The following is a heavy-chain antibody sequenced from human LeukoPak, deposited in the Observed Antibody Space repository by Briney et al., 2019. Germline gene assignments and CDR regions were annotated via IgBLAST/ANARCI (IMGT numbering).Heavy chain of an antibody. V-gene: IGHV4-59*01. D-gene: IGHD3-10*01. Sequence: PSETLSLTCTVSGGSISSYYWSWIRQPPGRGLEWIGYIYYSGSTNYNPSLKSRVTISVDTSKNQFSLKLSSVTAADTAVYYCARDRSYHYGSGRAFDIWGQGTMVTVSS. CDR1: GGSISSYY. J-gene: IGHJ3*02. CDR2: IYYSGST. CDR3: ARDRSYHYGSGRAFDI.